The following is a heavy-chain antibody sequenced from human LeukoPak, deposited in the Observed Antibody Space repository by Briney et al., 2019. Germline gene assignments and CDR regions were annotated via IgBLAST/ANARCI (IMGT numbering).Heavy chain of an antibody. CDR3: ARVDAAMGRGHTGTYLYNYGMDV. J-gene: IGHJ6*02. CDR1: LYSLINYW. V-gene: IGHV5-10-1*01. Sequence: AQSLTRYSKGSLYSLINYWITRVRQMPGKGLEGMGRVHPSDSYSNYSPSFECHVTISAETAVSTGYLQWSSLKASDAAMYYCARVDAAMGRGHTGTYLYNYGMDVWGQGTPVAVSS. D-gene: IGHD3-10*01. CDR2: VHPSDSYS.